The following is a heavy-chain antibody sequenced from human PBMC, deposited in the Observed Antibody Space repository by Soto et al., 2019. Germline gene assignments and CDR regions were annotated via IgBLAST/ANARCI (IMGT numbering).Heavy chain of an antibody. Sequence: QEQLVQSGAEVKKPGASVKVSCKASGYSFTSYYLHWVRQAPGQGLEWMATITPSGGNTNYAQKFQGRVTMTRDTSTSTVYMELRGLTSEDTAVYYCARDGGYCSGGTCYAIPWLYRHYHGMDVWGQGTTVTVSS. CDR2: ITPSGGNT. V-gene: IGHV1-46*01. CDR1: GYSFTSYY. J-gene: IGHJ6*02. CDR3: ARDGGYCSGGTCYAIPWLYRHYHGMDV. D-gene: IGHD2-15*01.